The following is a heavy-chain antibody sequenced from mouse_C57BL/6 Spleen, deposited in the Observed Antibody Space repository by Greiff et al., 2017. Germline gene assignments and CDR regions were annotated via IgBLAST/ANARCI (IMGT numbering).Heavy chain of an antibody. Sequence: QVQLQQSGPGLVQPSQSLSITCTVSGFSLTSYGVHWVRQSPGKGLEWLGVIWRGGSTDYNAAFMSRLSITKDNSKSQVFFKMNSLQADDTAIYYCDKKSPCDAGMDYWGQGTSVTVSS. V-gene: IGHV2-5*01. CDR1: GFSLTSYG. D-gene: IGHD2-3*01. CDR3: DKKSPCDAGMDY. J-gene: IGHJ4*01. CDR2: IWRGGST.